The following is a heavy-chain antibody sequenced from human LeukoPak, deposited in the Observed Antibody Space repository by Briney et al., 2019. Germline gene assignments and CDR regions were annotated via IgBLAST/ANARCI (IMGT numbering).Heavy chain of an antibody. Sequence: PGGSLRLSCAASGFTFSSYAMSWVRQAPGKGLEWVSAISGSGGSTYYADSVKGRFTISRDNSKNTLYLQMNSLRAEDTAVYYCAKDSPYYYGSGSYFSDYWGQGTLVTVSS. J-gene: IGHJ4*02. CDR1: GFTFSSYA. CDR2: ISGSGGST. D-gene: IGHD3-10*01. V-gene: IGHV3-23*01. CDR3: AKDSPYYYGSGSYFSDY.